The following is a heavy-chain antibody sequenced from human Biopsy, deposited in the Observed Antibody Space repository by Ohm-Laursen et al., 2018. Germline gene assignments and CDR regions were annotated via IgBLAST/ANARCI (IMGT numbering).Heavy chain of an antibody. V-gene: IGHV4-59*01. J-gene: IGHJ5*01. Sequence: SETLSLTCTVSGGSISNYYCAWIRQSPGKGLEWIGYIYHTGSANYNPSLRSRVTLSLDTSKNQFSLRLTSVTAADTAIYYCARVRGGFLEWFDYWGQGTLITVSS. CDR3: ARVRGGFLEWFDY. D-gene: IGHD3-3*01. CDR2: IYHTGSA. CDR1: GGSISNYY.